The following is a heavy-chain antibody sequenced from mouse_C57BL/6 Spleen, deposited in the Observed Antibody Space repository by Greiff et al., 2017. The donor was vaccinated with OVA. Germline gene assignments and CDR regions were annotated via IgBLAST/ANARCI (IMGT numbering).Heavy chain of an antibody. CDR3: ARCYYGNYVYYFDY. CDR2: INPNNGGT. J-gene: IGHJ2*01. D-gene: IGHD2-1*01. V-gene: IGHV1-18*01. CDR1: GYTFPDYN. Sequence: VQLQPSGPELVKPGASVKIPCQASGYTFPDYNMDWVEQSHGKSLEWIGDINPNNGGTIYNQKFKGKATLTVDKSSSTAYMELRSLTSEDTAVYYCARCYYGNYVYYFDYWGQGTTLTVSS.